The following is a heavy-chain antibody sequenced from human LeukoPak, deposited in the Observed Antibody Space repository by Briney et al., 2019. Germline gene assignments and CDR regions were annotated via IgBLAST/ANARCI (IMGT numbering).Heavy chain of an antibody. J-gene: IGHJ4*02. Sequence: TGGSLRLSCAASGFTFDDYAMHWVRQAPGKGLEWVSGISWNSGSIGYADSVKGRLTISRDNAKNSLYLQMNSLRAEDTALYYCAKAASSSWYPYYFDYWGQGTLVTVSS. CDR3: AKAASSSWYPYYFDY. D-gene: IGHD6-13*01. CDR2: ISWNSGSI. CDR1: GFTFDDYA. V-gene: IGHV3-9*01.